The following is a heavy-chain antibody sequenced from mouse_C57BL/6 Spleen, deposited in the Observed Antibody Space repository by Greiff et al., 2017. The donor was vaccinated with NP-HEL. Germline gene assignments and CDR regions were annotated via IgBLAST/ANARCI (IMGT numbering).Heavy chain of an antibody. D-gene: IGHD1-1*01. V-gene: IGHV1-26*01. J-gene: IGHJ1*03. Sequence: VQLKQSGPELVKPGASVKISCKASGYTFTDYYMNWVKQSHGKSLEWIGDINPNNGGTSYNQKFKGKATLTVDKSSSTAYLELRSLTSEDSAVYYCSRRSSSWYFDVWGTGTTVTVSS. CDR3: SRRSSSWYFDV. CDR2: INPNNGGT. CDR1: GYTFTDYY.